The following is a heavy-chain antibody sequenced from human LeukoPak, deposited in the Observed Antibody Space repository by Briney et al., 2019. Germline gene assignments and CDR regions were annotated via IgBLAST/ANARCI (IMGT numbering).Heavy chain of an antibody. V-gene: IGHV3-30*02. J-gene: IGHJ4*02. D-gene: IGHD4-11*01. CDR3: ARDDYSNPVFDY. CDR2: IRYDGSNK. Sequence: GGSLRLSCAASGFTFSNYGMHWVRQAPGKGLEWVAFIRYDGSNKYYADSVKGRFTISRDNSKNTLSLQMNSLRAEDTAVYYCARDDYSNPVFDYWGQGTLVTVSS. CDR1: GFTFSNYG.